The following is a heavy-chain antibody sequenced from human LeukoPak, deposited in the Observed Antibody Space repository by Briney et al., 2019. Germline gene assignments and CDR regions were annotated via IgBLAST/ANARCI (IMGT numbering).Heavy chain of an antibody. J-gene: IGHJ6*02. D-gene: IGHD6-19*01. CDR2: IHQSGST. Sequence: SETLSLTCSVSGGSLSTYYWTWTRQPPGKGLEWIGFIHQSGSTEYNPPLKSRVTMSLDTSRNQFSLKMSTVTAADTAVYYCSREQYTSGGSGWFGMDVWGQGTTVTVSS. CDR1: GGSLSTYY. CDR3: SREQYTSGGSGWFGMDV. V-gene: IGHV4-59*12.